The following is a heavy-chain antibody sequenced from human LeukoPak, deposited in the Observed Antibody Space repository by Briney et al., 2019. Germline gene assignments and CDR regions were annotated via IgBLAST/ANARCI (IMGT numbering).Heavy chain of an antibody. CDR2: VDHTGST. Sequence: PSEILSLTCSVSDDSITTYYWTWIRQPPGKGLEWIGYVDHTGSTNFNPSLNGRVSISRDTTKNLFSLRLRSVTAADTAVYFCAKGRVSSSTWYSTYYYYFYMDLWGKGTTVTVSS. D-gene: IGHD6-13*01. J-gene: IGHJ6*03. CDR3: AKGRVSSSTWYSTYYYYFYMDL. V-gene: IGHV4-59*01. CDR1: DDSITTYY.